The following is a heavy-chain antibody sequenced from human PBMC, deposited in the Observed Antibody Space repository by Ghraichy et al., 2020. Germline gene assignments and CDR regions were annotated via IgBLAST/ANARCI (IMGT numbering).Heavy chain of an antibody. V-gene: IGHV1-69*13. CDR3: ASPSGYYYAPLNGMDV. Sequence: SVKVSCKASGGTFSSYAISWVRQAPGQGLEWMGGIIPIFGTANYAQKFQGRVTITADESTSTAYMELSSLRSEDTAVYYCASPSGYYYAPLNGMDVWGQGTTVTVSS. D-gene: IGHD3-22*01. CDR2: IIPIFGTA. J-gene: IGHJ6*02. CDR1: GGTFSSYA.